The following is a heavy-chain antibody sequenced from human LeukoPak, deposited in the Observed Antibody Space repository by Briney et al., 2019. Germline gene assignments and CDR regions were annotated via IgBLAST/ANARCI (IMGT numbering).Heavy chain of an antibody. J-gene: IGHJ4*02. Sequence: SVKVSCKDSGGTFSSYAISWVRQAPGQGLEWMGGIIPIFGTANYAQKFQGRVTITADESTSTAYMELSSLRSEDTAVYYCARARDWAGYSYGFYYWGQGTLVTVSS. CDR3: ARARDWAGYSYGFYY. CDR2: IIPIFGTA. V-gene: IGHV1-69*01. CDR1: GGTFSSYA. D-gene: IGHD5-18*01.